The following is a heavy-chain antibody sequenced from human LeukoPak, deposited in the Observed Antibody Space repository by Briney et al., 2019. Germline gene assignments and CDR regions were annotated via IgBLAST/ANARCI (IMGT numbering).Heavy chain of an antibody. CDR2: ISAYNGNT. CDR3: AAPMVGDAFDI. J-gene: IGHJ3*02. Sequence: GASVKVSCKASGYTFTSYGISWVRQAPGQGLEWMGWISAYNGNTNYAQKLQGRVTMTTDTSTSTAYTELRSLRSDDTAVYYCAAPMVGDAFDIWGQGTMVTVSS. D-gene: IGHD4/OR15-4a*01. CDR1: GYTFTSYG. V-gene: IGHV1-18*01.